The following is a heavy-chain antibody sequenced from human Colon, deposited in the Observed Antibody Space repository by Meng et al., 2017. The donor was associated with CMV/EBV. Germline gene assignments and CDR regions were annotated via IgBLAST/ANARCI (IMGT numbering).Heavy chain of an antibody. D-gene: IGHD3-3*01. Sequence: GESLKISCAASGFTFSSYAMSWVRQAPGKGLEWVSAISGSGGSTYYADSVKGRFTISRDNSKNTLYLQMNSLRAEDTAVYYCAKDRDDFWSGYWGYWGQGTLVTV. J-gene: IGHJ4*02. CDR2: ISGSGGST. V-gene: IGHV3-23*01. CDR3: AKDRDDFWSGYWGY. CDR1: GFTFSSYA.